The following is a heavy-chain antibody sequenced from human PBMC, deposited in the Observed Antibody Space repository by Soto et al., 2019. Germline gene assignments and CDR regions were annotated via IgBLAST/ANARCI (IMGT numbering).Heavy chain of an antibody. CDR2: IYYSGST. J-gene: IGHJ4*02. Sequence: SETLSLTCTVSGGSISSSSYYWGWIRQPPGKGLEWIGSIYYSGSTYYNPSLKSRVTISVDTSKNQFSLKLSSVTAADTAVYYCARAPPAAYSIGWPPIYFDYWGQGTLVTVSS. V-gene: IGHV4-39*01. CDR1: GGSISSSSYY. CDR3: ARAPPAAYSIGWPPIYFDY. D-gene: IGHD6-19*01.